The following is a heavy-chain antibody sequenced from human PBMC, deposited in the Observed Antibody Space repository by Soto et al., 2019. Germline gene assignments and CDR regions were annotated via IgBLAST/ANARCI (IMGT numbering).Heavy chain of an antibody. Sequence: QVQLVQSGAEVKKPGSSVKVSYKASGGTFSSYAISWVRQAPGQGLEWMGGIIPIFGTANYAQKFQGRVTITADESTSTAYMGLSSLRSEDTAVYYCARGEGPVTPYYYYGMDVWGQGTTVTVSS. CDR2: IIPIFGTA. V-gene: IGHV1-69*12. CDR3: ARGEGPVTPYYYYGMDV. CDR1: GGTFSSYA. D-gene: IGHD2-21*02. J-gene: IGHJ6*02.